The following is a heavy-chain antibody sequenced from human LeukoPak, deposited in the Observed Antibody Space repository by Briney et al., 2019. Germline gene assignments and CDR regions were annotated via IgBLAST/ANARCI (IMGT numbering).Heavy chain of an antibody. J-gene: IGHJ4*02. CDR1: GGSISSGGYS. D-gene: IGHD1-14*01. CDR3: ARGRKPVIKYYFDY. V-gene: IGHV4-30-2*01. CDR2: IYHSGST. Sequence: SQTLSLTCAVSGGSISSGGYSWSWIRQPPGKGLEWIGYIYHSGSTNYNPSLKSRVTISVDTSKNQFSLKLSSVTAADTAVYYCARGRKPVIKYYFDYWGQGTLVTVSS.